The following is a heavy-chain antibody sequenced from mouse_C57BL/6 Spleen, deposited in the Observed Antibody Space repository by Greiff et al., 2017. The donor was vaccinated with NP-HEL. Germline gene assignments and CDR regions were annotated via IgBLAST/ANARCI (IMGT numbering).Heavy chain of an antibody. J-gene: IGHJ1*03. V-gene: IGHV5-16*01. Sequence: EVKLLESEGGLVQPGSSMKLSCTASGFTFSDYYMAWVRQVPEKGLEWVANINYDGSSTYYLDSLKSRFIISRDNAKNILYLQMSSLKSEYSDTYDCAREDCDCYIDGWGKGTPVTVSS. CDR2: INYDGSST. CDR3: AREDCDCYIDG. CDR1: GFTFSDYY.